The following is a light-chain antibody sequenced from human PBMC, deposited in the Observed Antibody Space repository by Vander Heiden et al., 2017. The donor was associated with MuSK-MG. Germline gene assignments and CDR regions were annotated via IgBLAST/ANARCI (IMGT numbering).Light chain of an antibody. CDR2: GAS. CDR3: QQDGSSPNT. Sequence: EIVLTQSPGTLSLSPGERATLSCRASQSVSSSYLAWYQQKPGQAPRHLIYGASSRATGIPDRFSGSGSGTDFTLTISRLEPEDFAVYYCQQDGSSPNTFGGGTKVEIK. J-gene: IGKJ4*01. V-gene: IGKV3-20*01. CDR1: QSVSSSY.